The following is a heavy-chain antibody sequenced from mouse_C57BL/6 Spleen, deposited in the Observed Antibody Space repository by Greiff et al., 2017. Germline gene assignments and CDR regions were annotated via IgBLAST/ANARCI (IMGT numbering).Heavy chain of an antibody. J-gene: IGHJ3*01. CDR2: IDPSDSYT. CDR3: ARELRGFAY. D-gene: IGHD1-1*01. CDR1: GYTFTSYW. Sequence: QVQLQQSGAELVMPGASVKLSCKASGYTFTSYWMHWVKQRPGQGLEWIGEIDPSDSYTNYNQKFKGKSTLTVDKSSSTAYMQLSSLTSEDSAVYYCARELRGFAYWGQGTLVTVSA. V-gene: IGHV1-69*01.